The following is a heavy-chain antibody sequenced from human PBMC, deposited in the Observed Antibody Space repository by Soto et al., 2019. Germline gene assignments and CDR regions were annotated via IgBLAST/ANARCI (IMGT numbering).Heavy chain of an antibody. Sequence: QITLKESGPTLVKPTQPLTLTCTFSGFSLSTRGVGVGWIRQPPGKALVWVALLYWDDNKGYSPSLKSRLTITNDSSNNQVLLTVTNMDPVDTVSYYSAHRPRGSSSSFDYWGQGTLVTVSS. J-gene: IGHJ4*02. D-gene: IGHD5-18*01. V-gene: IGHV2-5*02. CDR1: GFSLSTRGVG. CDR2: LYWDDNK. CDR3: AHRPRGSSSSFDY.